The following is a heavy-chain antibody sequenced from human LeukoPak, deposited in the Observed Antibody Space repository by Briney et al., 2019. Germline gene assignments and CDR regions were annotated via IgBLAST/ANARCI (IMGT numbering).Heavy chain of an antibody. D-gene: IGHD5-12*01. CDR3: ARDGEGGYDWGAFDY. J-gene: IGHJ4*02. CDR1: GYTFTGYY. CDR2: INAGNGNT. V-gene: IGHV1-3*03. Sequence: ASVKVSCKASGYTFTGYYMHWVRQAPGQRLEWMGWINAGNGNTKYSQEFQGRVTITRDTSASTAYMELSSLRSEDMAVYYCARDGEGGYDWGAFDYWGQGTLVTVSS.